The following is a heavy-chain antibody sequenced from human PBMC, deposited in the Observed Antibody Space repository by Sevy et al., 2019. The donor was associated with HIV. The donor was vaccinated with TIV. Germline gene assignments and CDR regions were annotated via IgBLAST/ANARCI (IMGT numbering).Heavy chain of an antibody. Sequence: GGSLRLSCETSGFSFSTYTMHWVRQSPGKGLEWLAVISYDGIIKYYADSVKGRSSISRDNSKTTLYLQMITLKTEDTAVYYWATDTGDYDVLTGRYYFDYWGQGTLVTVSS. CDR3: ATDTGDYDVLTGRYYFDY. V-gene: IGHV3-30-3*01. CDR1: GFSFSTYT. CDR2: ISYDGIIK. D-gene: IGHD3-9*01. J-gene: IGHJ4*02.